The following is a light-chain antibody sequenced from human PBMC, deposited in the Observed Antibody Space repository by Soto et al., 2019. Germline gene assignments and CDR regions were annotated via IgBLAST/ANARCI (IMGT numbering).Light chain of an antibody. CDR3: ATWDSSLTGEG. Sequence: QSALTQPPSVSAAPGQKVTISCSGSSFNIGNNYVSWFQQLPGTAPKLLIYDSNKRPSGIPDRFSGSKSGTSATLDITGLQTGDEAAYYCATWDSSLTGEGFCGGTKLTVL. V-gene: IGLV1-51*01. CDR2: DSN. CDR1: SFNIGNNY. J-gene: IGLJ2*01.